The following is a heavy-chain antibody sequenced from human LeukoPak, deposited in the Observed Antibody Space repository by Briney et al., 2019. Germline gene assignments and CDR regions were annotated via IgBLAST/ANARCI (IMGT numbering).Heavy chain of an antibody. V-gene: IGHV4-39*02. D-gene: IGHD2-8*01. CDR1: GGSISSSSYY. CDR3: ARSREYANWFDP. Sequence: ASETLSLTCTVSGGSISSSSYYWAWIRQPPGKGLEWIGSISYSGSTFYNPSLKSRVTISVDTSKNHFSLKLSSVTAADTAVYYCARSREYANWFDPWGQGTLVTVSS. J-gene: IGHJ5*02. CDR2: ISYSGST.